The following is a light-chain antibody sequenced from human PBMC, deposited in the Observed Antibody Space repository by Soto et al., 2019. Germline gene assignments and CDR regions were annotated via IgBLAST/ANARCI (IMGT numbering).Light chain of an antibody. CDR3: QSYDSSLSGYV. CDR2: GNS. CDR1: SSNIGAGYD. V-gene: IGLV1-40*01. J-gene: IGLJ1*01. Sequence: VLTQPPSVSGAPGQRVTISSTGSSSNIGAGYDVHWYQQLPGTAPKLLIYGNSNRPSGVPDRFSGSKSGTSASLAITGLQAEDEADYYCQSYDSSLSGYVFGTGTKVTVL.